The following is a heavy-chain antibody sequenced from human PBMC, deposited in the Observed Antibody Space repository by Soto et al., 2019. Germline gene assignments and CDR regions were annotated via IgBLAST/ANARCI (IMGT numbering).Heavy chain of an antibody. CDR1: GFTFSSYW. D-gene: IGHD3-10*01. CDR3: YGRLGE. V-gene: IGHV3-74*01. CDR2: INTGGNYT. Sequence: EVQLVESGGGLVQPGGSLRLSCAASGFTFSSYWMHWVRQAPEKGLVWVSRINTGGNYTSYADSVKGRFTISRDNAKNTLFLQMNSLRVEDTAVYYCYGRLGEWGQGTLVTVSS. J-gene: IGHJ4*02.